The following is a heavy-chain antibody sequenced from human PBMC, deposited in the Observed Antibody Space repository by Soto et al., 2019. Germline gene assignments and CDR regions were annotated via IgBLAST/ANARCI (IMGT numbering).Heavy chain of an antibody. CDR1: GVSISGSVNY. D-gene: IGHD6-19*01. CDR3: AATSSGGSLAGDY. CDR2: VYHSGTT. J-gene: IGHJ4*02. V-gene: IGHV4-39*02. Sequence: SETLSLTCTVSGVSISGSVNYWGWIRQPPGKGLEWIGSVYHSGTTYYNPSLKSRVTVSADTSKNHFSLRLSSVTAADTAVYYCAATSSGGSLAGDYWGLGILVTVSS.